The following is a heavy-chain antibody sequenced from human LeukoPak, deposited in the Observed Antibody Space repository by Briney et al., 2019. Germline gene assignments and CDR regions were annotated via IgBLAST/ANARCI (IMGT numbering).Heavy chain of an antibody. V-gene: IGHV3-21*01. J-gene: IGHJ4*02. CDR2: ISSSSSYI. D-gene: IGHD3-3*01. Sequence: GGSLRLSCAASGFTFSSYSMNWVRQAPGKGLEWVSSISSSSSYIYYADSVKGRFTISRDNAKNSLYLQMNSLRAEDTAVYYCARDKDYDFWSGYPSFDYRGQGTLVTVSS. CDR3: ARDKDYDFWSGYPSFDY. CDR1: GFTFSSYS.